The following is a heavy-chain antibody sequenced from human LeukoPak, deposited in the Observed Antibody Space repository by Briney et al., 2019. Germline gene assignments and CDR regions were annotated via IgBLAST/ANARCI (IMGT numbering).Heavy chain of an antibody. CDR1: GGGMSIDY. CDR3: ARISDSLFDY. Sequence: PADTLSPTCAGSGGGMSIDYGSWSLHPTGKRLEWIGYIYYAGSTNYNPSLKSRVTISVDTSNNQFSLEMTSVTAADTAVYYCARISDSLFDYWGQGTLVTVSS. J-gene: IGHJ4*02. V-gene: IGHV4-59*07. CDR2: IYYAGST.